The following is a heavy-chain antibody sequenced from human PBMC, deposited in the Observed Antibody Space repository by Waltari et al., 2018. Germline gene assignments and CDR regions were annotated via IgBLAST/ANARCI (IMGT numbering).Heavy chain of an antibody. Sequence: QLVESGGGLVQPGGSLRLSCAASGFTFNSYAMTWVRQAPGKGGGWGSVISGTTGRTYSADSVNGRFTISRDNSKHTLYLQMNSLRAEDTSVYYCAKDHGFSGNDYPTYLDYWGQGTSVTVSS. D-gene: IGHD5-12*01. V-gene: IGHV3-23*04. CDR2: ISGTTGRT. CDR3: AKDHGFSGNDYPTYLDY. CDR1: GFTFNSYA. J-gene: IGHJ4*02.